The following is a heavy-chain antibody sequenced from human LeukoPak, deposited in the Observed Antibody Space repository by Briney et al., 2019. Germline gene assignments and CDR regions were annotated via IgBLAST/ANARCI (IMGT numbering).Heavy chain of an antibody. CDR2: ISYDGATT. CDR1: GFTFSSYA. CDR3: ARGSSSWYPIEH. Sequence: PGRSLRLSCAASGFTFSSYAMHWVRQAPGKGLEWVAVISYDGATTYYADSVKGRFTISRDNSKNTLYLQMNSLRAEDTATYYCARGSSSWYPIEHWGQGTLVTVSS. J-gene: IGHJ1*01. D-gene: IGHD6-13*01. V-gene: IGHV3-30*01.